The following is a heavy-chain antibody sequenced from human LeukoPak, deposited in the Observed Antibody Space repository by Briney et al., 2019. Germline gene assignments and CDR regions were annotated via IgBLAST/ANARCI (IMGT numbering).Heavy chain of an antibody. Sequence: ASVKVSCKASGYTFTNYGISWVRQAPGQGLEWMGWISAYNGNTNYAQKFQGRVTMTTDASTSTVYMELRSLRSDDTAVYYCARDGEEYSSSHDAFDIWAKGQWSPSLQ. CDR3: ARDGEEYSSSHDAFDI. CDR2: ISAYNGNT. J-gene: IGHJ3*02. CDR1: GYTFTNYG. V-gene: IGHV1-18*01. D-gene: IGHD6-6*01.